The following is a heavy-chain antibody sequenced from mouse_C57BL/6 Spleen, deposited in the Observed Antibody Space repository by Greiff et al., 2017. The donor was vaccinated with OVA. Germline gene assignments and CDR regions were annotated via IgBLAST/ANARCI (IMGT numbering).Heavy chain of an antibody. J-gene: IGHJ2*01. CDR1: GFSLSTFGMG. Sequence: VKLVESGPGILQPSQTLSLTCSFSGFSLSTFGMGVGWIRQPSGKGLEWLVHIWWDDDKYYNPALKSWLTISKDTSKNQVFLKIANVNTADTATYYCARRGGEYYFDYWGQGTTLTVSS. CDR2: IWWDDDK. V-gene: IGHV8-8*01. CDR3: ARRGGEYYFDY.